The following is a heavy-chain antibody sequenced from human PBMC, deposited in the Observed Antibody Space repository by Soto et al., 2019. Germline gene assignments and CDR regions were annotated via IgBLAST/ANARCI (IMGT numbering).Heavy chain of an antibody. D-gene: IGHD3-9*01. CDR2: IYYSGST. J-gene: IGHJ4*02. V-gene: IGHV4-39*01. Sequence: SETLSLTCTVSGGSISSSSYYWGWIRQPPGKGLEWIGSIYYSGSTYYNPSLKSRVTISVDTSKNQFSLKLSSVTAADTAVYYCARQHVLRYFDWLLYFDYWGQGTLVTVSS. CDR1: GGSISSSSYY. CDR3: ARQHVLRYFDWLLYFDY.